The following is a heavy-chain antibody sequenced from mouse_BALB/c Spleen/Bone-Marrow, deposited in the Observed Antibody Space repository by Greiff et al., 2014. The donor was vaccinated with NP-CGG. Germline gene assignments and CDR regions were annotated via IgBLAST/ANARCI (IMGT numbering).Heavy chain of an antibody. CDR2: IDPANXXX. D-gene: IGHD2-14*01. V-gene: IGHV14-3*02. CDR3: ASYRXAWYFXX. J-gene: IGHJ1*01. CDR1: GFNIKDTY. Sequence: EVKLQESGAELVKPGASVKXSCTASGFNIKDTYMHWVKQRPEQGLEWIGRIDPANXXXXXXXXXXXXXXXXXXXSSNTAYLQLSSLTSEDTAVYYCASYRXAWYFXXWGAGTTVTVSS.